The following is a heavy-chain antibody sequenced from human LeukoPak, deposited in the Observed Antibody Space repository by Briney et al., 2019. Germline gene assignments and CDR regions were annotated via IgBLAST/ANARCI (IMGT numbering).Heavy chain of an antibody. CDR2: INSDGSST. D-gene: IGHD6-6*01. V-gene: IGHV3-74*01. J-gene: IGHJ4*02. CDR1: GFTFSSYW. Sequence: SGGSLRLSCAASGFTFSSYWMHWVRQAPGKGLVWVSRINSDGSSTSYADSVKGRFTISRDNAKNTLYLQMNSLRAEDTAVYCCAAGGSSSSTVDYWGQGTLVTVSS. CDR3: AAGGSSSSTVDY.